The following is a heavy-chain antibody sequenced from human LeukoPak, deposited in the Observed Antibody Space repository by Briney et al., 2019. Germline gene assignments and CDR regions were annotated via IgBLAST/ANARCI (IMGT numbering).Heavy chain of an antibody. Sequence: PSETLSLTCAVYGGSFSGYYWSWIRQPPGKGLEWIGEINHSGSTNYNPSLKSRVTISVDTSKNQFSLKLSSVTAADTAVYYCARASGYDGRFDYWGQGTLVTVSS. D-gene: IGHD5-12*01. CDR2: INHSGST. J-gene: IGHJ4*02. V-gene: IGHV4-34*01. CDR1: GGSFSGYY. CDR3: ARASGYDGRFDY.